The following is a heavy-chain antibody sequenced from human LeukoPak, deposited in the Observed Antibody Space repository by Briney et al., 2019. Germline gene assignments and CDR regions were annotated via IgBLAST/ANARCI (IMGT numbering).Heavy chain of an antibody. D-gene: IGHD6-19*01. J-gene: IGHJ4*02. CDR2: ISGSGGST. CDR1: GFTFSGFS. CDR3: AKVVYSSGWQFDY. V-gene: IGHV3-23*01. Sequence: GGSLRLSCAASGFTFSGFSTSWIRHAPGNGLEWVSAISGSGGSTYYADSVKGRFTISRDNSKNTLYLQMNSVRAEDTAVYYCAKVVYSSGWQFDYWGQGTLVTVSS.